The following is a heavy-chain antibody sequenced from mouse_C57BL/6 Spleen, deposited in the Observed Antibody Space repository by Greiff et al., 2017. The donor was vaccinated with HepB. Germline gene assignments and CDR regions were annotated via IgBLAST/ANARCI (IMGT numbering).Heavy chain of an antibody. CDR3: TRRDYDYDVGYFDY. Sequence: QVQLQQSGAELVRPGASVTLSCKASGYTFTDYEMHWVKQTPVHGLEWIGAIDPETGGTAYNQKFKGKAILTADKSSSTAYMELRSLTSEDSAVYYCTRRDYDYDVGYFDYWGQGTTLTVSS. J-gene: IGHJ2*01. CDR2: IDPETGGT. CDR1: GYTFTDYE. V-gene: IGHV1-15*01. D-gene: IGHD2-4*01.